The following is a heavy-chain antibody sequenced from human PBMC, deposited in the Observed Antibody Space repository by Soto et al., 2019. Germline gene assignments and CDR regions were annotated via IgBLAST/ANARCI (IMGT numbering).Heavy chain of an antibody. CDR1: GSPLSELA. CDR3: ATMGFCGPGCYSFDY. D-gene: IGHD2-21*02. J-gene: IGHJ4*02. Sequence: SVKVSCKVSGSPLSELAIHWVRQAPGKGFEWMGGFDPEGSDTIYAQKFQGRVTMTSDTSTETAYMELESLTSEDTAFYYCATMGFCGPGCYSFDYWGQGTLVTVSS. V-gene: IGHV1-24*01. CDR2: FDPEGSDT.